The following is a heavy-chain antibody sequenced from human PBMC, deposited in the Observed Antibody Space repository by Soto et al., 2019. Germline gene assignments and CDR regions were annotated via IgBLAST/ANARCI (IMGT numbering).Heavy chain of an antibody. Sequence: GASVKVSCKASGGTFSSYAISWVRQAPGQGPEWMGGIIPIFGTANYAQKFQGRVTITADESTSTAYMELSSLRSEDTAVYYCARVDTAMAYYYGMDVWGQGTTVTVSS. D-gene: IGHD5-18*01. J-gene: IGHJ6*02. CDR3: ARVDTAMAYYYGMDV. CDR2: IIPIFGTA. V-gene: IGHV1-69*13. CDR1: GGTFSSYA.